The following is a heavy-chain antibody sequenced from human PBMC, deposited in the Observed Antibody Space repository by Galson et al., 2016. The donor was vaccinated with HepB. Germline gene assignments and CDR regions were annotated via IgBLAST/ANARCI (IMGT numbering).Heavy chain of an antibody. CDR2: IYHSGST. D-gene: IGHD3-3*01. Sequence: SETLSLTCAVSGDSISSSNWWTWVRQPPGKRPEWIGEIYHSGSTFYNPSLGSRVTISVDKSSNQFSLNLTSVTAADTAVYYCARLTVFGVVTLDSWGQGTLVTVSS. CDR1: GDSISSSNW. V-gene: IGHV4-4*02. CDR3: ARLTVFGVVTLDS. J-gene: IGHJ5*01.